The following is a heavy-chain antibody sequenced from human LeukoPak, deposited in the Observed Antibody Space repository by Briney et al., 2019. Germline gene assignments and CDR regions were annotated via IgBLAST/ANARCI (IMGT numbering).Heavy chain of an antibody. Sequence: GGSLRLSCAASGFTFSSYSMNWVRQAPGKGLEWVSSISSSSSYIYYADSVKSRFTISRDNAKNSLYLQMNSLRAEDTAVYYCARVYYDFWSGYYDYWGQGTLVTVSS. CDR2: ISSSSSYI. CDR3: ARVYYDFWSGYYDY. J-gene: IGHJ4*02. D-gene: IGHD3-3*01. CDR1: GFTFSSYS. V-gene: IGHV3-21*01.